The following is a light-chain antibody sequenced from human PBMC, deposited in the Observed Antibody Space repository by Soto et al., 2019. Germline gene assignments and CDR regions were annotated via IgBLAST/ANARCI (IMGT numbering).Light chain of an antibody. CDR3: QQYNSYGT. CDR2: DAS. V-gene: IGKV1-5*01. Sequence: DIQMTESPSSLSSSVGDTVTITCRASQSISSWLAWYQQKPGKAPKLLIYDASSLESGVPSRLSGSGSGTEFTLTIRSLQPDDFATYYCQQYNSYGTFGQGTKVDIK. J-gene: IGKJ1*01. CDR1: QSISSW.